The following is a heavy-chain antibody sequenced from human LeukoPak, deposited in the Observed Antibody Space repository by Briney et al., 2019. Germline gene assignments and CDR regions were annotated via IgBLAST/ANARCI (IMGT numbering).Heavy chain of an antibody. CDR1: GFTFDDYA. CDR2: ISWDAGST. CDR3: ARDLGDFWSGYYPSDY. Sequence: GGSLRLSCAASGFTFDDYAMHWVRQAPGKGLEWVSLISWDAGSTYYADSVKGRFTISRDNSKNSLYLQMNSLRAEDTAVYYCARDLGDFWSGYYPSDYWGQGTLVTVSS. V-gene: IGHV3-43D*03. D-gene: IGHD3-3*01. J-gene: IGHJ4*02.